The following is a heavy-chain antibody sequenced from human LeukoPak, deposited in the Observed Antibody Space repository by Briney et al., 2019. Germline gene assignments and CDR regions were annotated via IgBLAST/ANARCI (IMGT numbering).Heavy chain of an antibody. CDR1: GFTFSSYS. CDR2: ISGSGGST. D-gene: IGHD3-9*01. V-gene: IGHV3-23*01. Sequence: GGSLRLSCAASGFTFSSYSMSWVRQAPGKGLEWVSGISGSGGSTYYADSVKGRFTISRDNSKNTLYLQMNSLRAEDTAVYYCAKEGDFYDILTDYWGQGTLVTVSS. CDR3: AKEGDFYDILTDY. J-gene: IGHJ4*02.